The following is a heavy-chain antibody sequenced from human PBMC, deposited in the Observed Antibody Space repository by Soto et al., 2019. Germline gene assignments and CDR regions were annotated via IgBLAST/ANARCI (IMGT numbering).Heavy chain of an antibody. J-gene: IGHJ4*02. Sequence: SETLSLTCAVYGGSFSGYFWSWIRQPPGKGLEWIGEINHSGSTNYIPSLKSRVTISADTSKNQFSLKLSSVTAADTAVYYCARGRLHLGELSFNYLDFWGQGTLVTVSS. D-gene: IGHD3-16*02. CDR1: GGSFSGYF. CDR2: INHSGST. CDR3: ARGRLHLGELSFNYLDF. V-gene: IGHV4-34*01.